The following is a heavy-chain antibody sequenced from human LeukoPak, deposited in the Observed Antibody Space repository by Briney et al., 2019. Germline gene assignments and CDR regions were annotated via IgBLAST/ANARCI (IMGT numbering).Heavy chain of an antibody. CDR1: GFPFSDYY. Sequence: GGSLRLSCAVSGFPFSDYYMTWIRQAPGKGLQWVSYISSSSTYTHYADSVKGRFTISRDNTKNSLYLQMNSLRVEDTAVYFCARVYGGNRGYFDYWGQGALVTVPP. CDR2: ISSSSTYT. J-gene: IGHJ4*02. V-gene: IGHV3-11*05. CDR3: ARVYGGNRGYFDY. D-gene: IGHD4-23*01.